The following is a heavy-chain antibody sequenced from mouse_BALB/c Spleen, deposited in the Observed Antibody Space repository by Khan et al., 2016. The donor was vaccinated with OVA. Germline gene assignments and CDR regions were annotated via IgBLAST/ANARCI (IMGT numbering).Heavy chain of an antibody. CDR3: ARPGQLGLRGGFTY. Sequence: QVQLQQSGAELARPGASVKMSCKTSGYTFTTYTLHWVKQRPGRSLEWIGYINPSNDYTNYNQKFKDKSTLTADKSSSTAYMQLSSLTSEDSAVYYCARPGQLGLRGGFTYWGQGTLVTVSA. V-gene: IGHV1-4*01. D-gene: IGHD3-2*01. J-gene: IGHJ3*01. CDR2: INPSNDYT. CDR1: GYTFTTYT.